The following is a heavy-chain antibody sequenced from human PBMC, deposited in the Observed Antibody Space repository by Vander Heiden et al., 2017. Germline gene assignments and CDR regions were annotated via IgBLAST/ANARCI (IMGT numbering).Heavy chain of an antibody. J-gene: IGHJ4*02. CDR2: ISTTSSTI. V-gene: IGHV3-48*02. CDR3: SSHLGSNWFDY. D-gene: IGHD6-13*01. Sequence: EVELVESGGGLLQPGGSLSLSCTGSGFTFSSYTMNWVRQAPGKGLEWISYISTTSSTIFYADSLKGRFTVSRDNAKNSLYLQINGLRDEDTAMYYCSSHLGSNWFDYWGQGTLVIVSS. CDR1: GFTFSSYT.